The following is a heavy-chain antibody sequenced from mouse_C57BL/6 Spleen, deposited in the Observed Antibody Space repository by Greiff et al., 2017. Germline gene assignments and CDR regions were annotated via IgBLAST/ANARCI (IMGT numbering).Heavy chain of an antibody. CDR1: GYTFTSYG. CDR2: IYPRSGNT. CDR3: ARPLYDPRAMDY. Sequence: VKLQESGAELARPGASVKLSCKASGYTFTSYGISWVKQRTGQGLEWIGEIYPRSGNTYYNEKFKGKATLTADKSSSTAYMELRSLTSEDSAVYFCARPLYDPRAMDYWGQGTSVTVSS. V-gene: IGHV1-81*01. D-gene: IGHD2-3*01. J-gene: IGHJ4*01.